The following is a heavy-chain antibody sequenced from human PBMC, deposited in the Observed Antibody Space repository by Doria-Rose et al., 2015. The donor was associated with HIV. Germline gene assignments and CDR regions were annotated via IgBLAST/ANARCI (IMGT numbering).Heavy chain of an antibody. J-gene: IGHJ4*02. Sequence: QESGPVLVKPTETLTLTCTVSGVSLSSPGMGVSWIRQPPGKALEWLANIFSDDERSYKTSLKIRLTISRGTSKSQVVLTMTDMDPVDTATYYCARIKSSRWYHKYYFDFWGQGTLVIVSA. CDR1: GVSLSSPGMG. CDR3: ARIKSSRWYHKYYFDF. D-gene: IGHD6-13*01. CDR2: IFSDDER. V-gene: IGHV2-26*01.